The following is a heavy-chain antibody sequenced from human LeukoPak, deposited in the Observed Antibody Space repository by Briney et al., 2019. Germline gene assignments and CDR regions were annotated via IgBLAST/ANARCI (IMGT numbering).Heavy chain of an antibody. CDR1: AFSLSSYW. Sequence: GGSLRLSCAASAFSLSSYWMSWVRQAPGKGLEWVANINQDGSDKYYVDSVKGRFTISRDNAKNSLYLQMNSLRAEDTAVYYCARPVPAAISPDAFDIWGQGTMVTVSS. D-gene: IGHD2-2*02. J-gene: IGHJ3*02. CDR3: ARPVPAAISPDAFDI. V-gene: IGHV3-7*01. CDR2: INQDGSDK.